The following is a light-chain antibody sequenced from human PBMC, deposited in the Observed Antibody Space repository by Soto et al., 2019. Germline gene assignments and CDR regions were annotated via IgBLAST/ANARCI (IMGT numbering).Light chain of an antibody. CDR2: GAS. V-gene: IGKV3-15*01. Sequence: EIVMTQSPATLSVSPGERATLSCRASQSVSSNLAWYQQKPGQAPRLLIYGASARATGIPARFSGSGSGTEFTLTISSLQSGDFAVYYCQHYNNWPPIAFGHGTKVEIK. CDR1: QSVSSN. CDR3: QHYNNWPPIA. J-gene: IGKJ1*01.